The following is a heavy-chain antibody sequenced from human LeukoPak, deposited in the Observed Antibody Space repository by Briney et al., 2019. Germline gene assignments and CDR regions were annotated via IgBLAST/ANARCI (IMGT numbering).Heavy chain of an antibody. Sequence: PSETLSLTRTVSGGSITSSYYYWGWIRQPPGTGLEWIGSIYYSGSTYYNPSLKSRVTISVDTSKNQFSLKLNSVTAADTAVYYCARESDRYCSGTSCPNWYDPWGQGTLVTVSS. CDR2: IYYSGST. CDR3: ARESDRYCSGTSCPNWYDP. J-gene: IGHJ5*02. CDR1: GGSITSSYYY. D-gene: IGHD2-2*01. V-gene: IGHV4-39*07.